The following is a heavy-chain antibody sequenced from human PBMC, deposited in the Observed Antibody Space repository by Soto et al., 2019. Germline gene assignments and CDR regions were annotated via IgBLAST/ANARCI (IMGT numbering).Heavy chain of an antibody. CDR1: GYTFTGYY. V-gene: IGHV1-2*02. J-gene: IGHJ4*02. CDR3: AGTSCSSTTCPTTY. CDR2: INPHSGGT. D-gene: IGHD2-2*01. Sequence: QVQLVQSGAEVKKPGASVKVSCKTSGYTFTGYYIYWVRQAPGQGLEWMGWINPHSGGTDSSQKCQGRVTMTRDMSISTAYMELSRLRSDDTAVYYCAGTSCSSTTCPTTYWGQGTLVTVSS.